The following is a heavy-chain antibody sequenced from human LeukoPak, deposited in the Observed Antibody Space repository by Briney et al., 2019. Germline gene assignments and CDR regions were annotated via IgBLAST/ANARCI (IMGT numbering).Heavy chain of an antibody. CDR2: ISDDGRRK. Sequence: GGSLRLSCAASGFSFISYGMHWVRQAPGKGLEWVGVISDDGRRKDYADSVKGRFTISRDNSKDTLYLQMNSLRAEDTAVYYCAKRPSDYGDYVSYFDYWGQGTLVTVPS. CDR3: AKRPSDYGDYVSYFDY. J-gene: IGHJ4*02. CDR1: GFSFISYG. D-gene: IGHD4-17*01. V-gene: IGHV3-30*18.